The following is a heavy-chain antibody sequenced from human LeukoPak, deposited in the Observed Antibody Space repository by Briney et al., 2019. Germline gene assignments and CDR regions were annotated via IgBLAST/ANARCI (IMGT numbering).Heavy chain of an antibody. J-gene: IGHJ4*02. Sequence: SETLSLTCTVSGGSVSNASYYWSWIRQPPGQGLDWIGYVYYSGSTNYSPSLKSRVTLSVDTSKNQFSLKLTSVTTADTAVYYCARVRYGSGSYYFDNWGQGTLVTVSS. CDR3: ARVRYGSGSYYFDN. D-gene: IGHD3-10*01. V-gene: IGHV4-61*01. CDR2: VYYSGST. CDR1: GGSVSNASYY.